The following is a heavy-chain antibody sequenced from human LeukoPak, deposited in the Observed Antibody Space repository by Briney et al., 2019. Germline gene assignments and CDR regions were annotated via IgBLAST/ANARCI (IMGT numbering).Heavy chain of an antibody. CDR1: GFTFSSYA. J-gene: IGHJ4*02. CDR3: ARDLTTFLATIIDS. D-gene: IGHD5-12*01. V-gene: IGHV3-30*04. CDR2: ISYDGSNK. Sequence: PGRSLRLSCAASGFTFSSYAMHWVRQAPGKGLEWVAVISYDGSNKYYADSVKGRFTISRDNSKNTLYLQMNSLRAEDTAVYYCARDLTTFLATIIDSWGQGTLGTVSS.